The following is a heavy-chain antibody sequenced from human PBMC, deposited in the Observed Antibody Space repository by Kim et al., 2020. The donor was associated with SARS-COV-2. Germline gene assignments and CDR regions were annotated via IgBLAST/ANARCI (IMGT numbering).Heavy chain of an antibody. Sequence: SETLSLTCTVSGGSISSYYWSWIRQPPGKGLEWIGYIYYSGSTNYNPPLKSRVTISVDTSKNQFYLKLSSVTAADTAVYYCAGGGITSFGVVNAIDYWGQGTLVTVSS. J-gene: IGHJ4*02. V-gene: IGHV4-59*13. CDR2: IYYSGST. D-gene: IGHD3-3*01. CDR1: GGSISSYY. CDR3: AGGGITSFGVVNAIDY.